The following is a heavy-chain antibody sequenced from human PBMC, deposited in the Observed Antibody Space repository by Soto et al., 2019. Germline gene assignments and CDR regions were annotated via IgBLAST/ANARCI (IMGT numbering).Heavy chain of an antibody. CDR3: ARPFGMDV. CDR1: GYTFTSYW. J-gene: IGHJ6*02. Sequence: PGESLKISCQGSGYTFTSYWIGWVRQMPGKGLEWVAIIYPADSNTRYSPSFRGQVTISADKSISTAYLQWSSLKASDTAIHYCARPFGMDVWGQGTTVTVSS. CDR2: IYPADSNT. V-gene: IGHV5-51*01.